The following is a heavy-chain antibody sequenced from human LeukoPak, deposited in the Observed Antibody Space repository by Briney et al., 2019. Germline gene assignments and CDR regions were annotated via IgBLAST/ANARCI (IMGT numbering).Heavy chain of an antibody. D-gene: IGHD3-22*01. CDR2: ISWNSGSI. Sequence: GGSLRLSCAASGFTFDYYAMHWVRQAPGEGLEWVSGISWNSGSIDYADSVKGRFTISRDNAKNSLYLQMNFLRPEDMAFYYCTREFHNFYDISVYAFDMWGQGRMVTVSS. V-gene: IGHV3-9*03. J-gene: IGHJ3*02. CDR1: GFTFDYYA. CDR3: TREFHNFYDISVYAFDM.